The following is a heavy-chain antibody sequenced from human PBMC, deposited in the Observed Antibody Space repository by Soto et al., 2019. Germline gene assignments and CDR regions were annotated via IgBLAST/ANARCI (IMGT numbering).Heavy chain of an antibody. D-gene: IGHD3-10*01. CDR2: VYYTGST. CDR1: GGFISNNNYY. V-gene: IGHV4-39*01. J-gene: IGHJ4*02. Sequence: QLQLQESGPGLLKPSETLSLSCSVSGGFISNNNYYWGWIRQSPGRGLEWIAGVYYTGSTYYNPSLRSRVTMSFDTSKNQFSLMLSSVSAADTAVYCWASHRYGLGRKGLSDYWGQGTLVTVSS. CDR3: ASHRYGLGRKGLSDY.